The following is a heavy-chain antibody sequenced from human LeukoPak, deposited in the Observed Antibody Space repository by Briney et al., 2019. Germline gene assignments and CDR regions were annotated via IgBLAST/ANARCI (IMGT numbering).Heavy chain of an antibody. J-gene: IGHJ3*02. CDR1: GGSFSGYY. V-gene: IGHV4-34*01. D-gene: IGHD4-17*01. Sequence: SETLSLTCAVYGGSFSGYYWSWIRQPPGKGLEWIGEINHSGSTNYNPSLKSRVTISLDTSKNQFSLKLSSVTAADTAVYYCARPQDYGDGAFDIWGQGTMVTVSS. CDR2: INHSGST. CDR3: ARPQDYGDGAFDI.